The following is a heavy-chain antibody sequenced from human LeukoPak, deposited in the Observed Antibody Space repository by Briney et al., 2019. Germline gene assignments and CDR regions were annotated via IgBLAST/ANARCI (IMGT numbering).Heavy chain of an antibody. D-gene: IGHD3-3*01. Sequence: QAGGSLRLSCAASGFTLSSYAMSWVRQAPGKGLEWVSAISGSGGSTCYADSVKGRFTISRDNSKNTLYLQMNSLRAEDTAVYYCAKDITPVRLTIFGVVNYYGMDVWGQGTTVTVSS. J-gene: IGHJ6*02. CDR2: ISGSGGST. CDR1: GFTLSSYA. V-gene: IGHV3-23*01. CDR3: AKDITPVRLTIFGVVNYYGMDV.